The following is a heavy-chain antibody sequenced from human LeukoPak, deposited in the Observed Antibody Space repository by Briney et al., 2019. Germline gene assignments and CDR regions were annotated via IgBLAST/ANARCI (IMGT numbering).Heavy chain of an antibody. D-gene: IGHD6-13*01. CDR2: IWYDGSNK. V-gene: IGHV3-33*01. J-gene: IGHJ1*01. CDR1: GFTFSSYG. CDR3: ARDLVAAAGTDQH. Sequence: GGSLRLSCAASGFTFSSYGMHWVRQAPGKGLEWVAVIWYDGSNKYYADSVKGRFTISRDNSKNTLYLKMNSLRAENTAVYYCARDLVAAAGTDQHWGQGTLVTVSS.